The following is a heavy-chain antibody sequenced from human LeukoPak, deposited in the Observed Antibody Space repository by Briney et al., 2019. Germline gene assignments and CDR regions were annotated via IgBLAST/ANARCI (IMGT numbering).Heavy chain of an antibody. CDR1: GFTFSHYA. Sequence: GGSLRLSCAASGFTFSHYAMHWVRQAPGKGLEWVALISYDGGNKYYPDSVKGRFTISRDNSKNTLYLQMNSLRAEDTAVYYCARALVLSGYDDEIDYWGQGTLVTVSS. CDR2: ISYDGGNK. D-gene: IGHD5-12*01. CDR3: ARALVLSGYDDEIDY. V-gene: IGHV3-30-3*01. J-gene: IGHJ4*02.